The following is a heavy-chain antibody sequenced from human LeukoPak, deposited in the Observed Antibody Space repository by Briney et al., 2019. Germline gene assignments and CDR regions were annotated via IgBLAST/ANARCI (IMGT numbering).Heavy chain of an antibody. D-gene: IGHD3-3*01. CDR1: GFTFSDYY. CDR3: AKNAYDRTPIFGGHYYYMDV. J-gene: IGHJ6*03. CDR2: ISGSGNTI. Sequence: GGSLRLSCAASGFTFSDYYMSWIRQAPGKGLEWVSYISGSGNTIYYEDSVKGRFTISRDNAKNSLYLQMNSLRAEDTAVYYCAKNAYDRTPIFGGHYYYMDVWGIGTTVTVSS. V-gene: IGHV3-11*01.